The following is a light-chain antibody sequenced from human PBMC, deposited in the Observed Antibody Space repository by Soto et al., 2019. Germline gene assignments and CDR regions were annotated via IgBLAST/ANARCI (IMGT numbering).Light chain of an antibody. CDR3: QQYGSSPS. V-gene: IGKV3-11*01. J-gene: IGKJ1*01. CDR1: QSISSY. CDR2: DAS. Sequence: ETVLTQSPAALSLSPGERATLSCRASQSISSYLAWYQQKPGQAPRLLIYDASNRAAGIPARFSGSGSGTDFTLIISSLESEDFAVYYCQQYGSSPSFGQGTKVEIK.